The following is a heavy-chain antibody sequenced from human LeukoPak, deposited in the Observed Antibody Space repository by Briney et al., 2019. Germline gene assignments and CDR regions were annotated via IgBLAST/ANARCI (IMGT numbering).Heavy chain of an antibody. CDR2: IYHSGST. V-gene: IGHV4-4*02. Sequence: SETLSLTCAVSGGSINSSNWWSPVRQPPGTGLEWIWEIYHSGSTNYNPSLKSRVTISVGKSKNQFSLKLSSVTAADTAVYYCVQIRNVMVVRAAAVFDYWGQGTLVTVSS. D-gene: IGHD2-2*01. CDR1: GGSINSSNW. J-gene: IGHJ4*02. CDR3: VQIRNVMVVRAAAVFDY.